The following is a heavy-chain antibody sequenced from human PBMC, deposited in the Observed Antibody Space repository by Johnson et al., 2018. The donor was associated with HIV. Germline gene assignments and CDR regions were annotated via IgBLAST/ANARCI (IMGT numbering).Heavy chain of an antibody. Sequence: VQLVESGGGVVQPGRSLRLSCAASGFTFSSYGMHWVRQAPGKGLEWVAVIWYDGSNKYYADSVKGRFTISRDNSKNTLYLQMNSLRAEDTAVYYCARDHSGSYYPDAFDIWGQGTMVTVSS. CDR3: ARDHSGSYYPDAFDI. V-gene: IGHV3-33*01. J-gene: IGHJ3*02. CDR2: IWYDGSNK. D-gene: IGHD1-26*01. CDR1: GFTFSSYG.